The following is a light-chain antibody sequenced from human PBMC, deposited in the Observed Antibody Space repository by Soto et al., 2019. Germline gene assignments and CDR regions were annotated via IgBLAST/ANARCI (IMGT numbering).Light chain of an antibody. CDR2: GAS. CDR1: QSVGTN. Sequence: EIVMTQSPATLSMSPGKRVTLSCRASQSVGTNLAWYQQKPGQAPRLLIYGASTRATGTPARFSGSGSGTECTLTISSLQSEDFAVYYCQQYNNWPYTFGQGTKLEIK. V-gene: IGKV3-15*01. J-gene: IGKJ2*01. CDR3: QQYNNWPYT.